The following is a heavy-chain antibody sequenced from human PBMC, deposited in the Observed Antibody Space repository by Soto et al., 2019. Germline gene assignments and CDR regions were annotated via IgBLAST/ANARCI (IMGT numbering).Heavy chain of an antibody. Sequence: ASVKVSCKASGYTFTSYGINWVRQATGQGLEWMGWMNPNSGNTGYAQKFQGRVTMTRNTSISTAYMELSSLRSEDTAVYYCARGDSSSLFNYYYGMDVWGQGTTVTVSS. V-gene: IGHV1-8*01. CDR3: ARGDSSSLFNYYYGMDV. D-gene: IGHD6-13*01. CDR1: GYTFTSYG. J-gene: IGHJ6*02. CDR2: MNPNSGNT.